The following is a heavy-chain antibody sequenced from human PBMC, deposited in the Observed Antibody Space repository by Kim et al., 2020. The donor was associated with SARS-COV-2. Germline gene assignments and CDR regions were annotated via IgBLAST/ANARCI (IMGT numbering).Heavy chain of an antibody. J-gene: IGHJ4*02. CDR3: ARGRYSSSWYGNWNDRPPFDY. D-gene: IGHD6-13*01. CDR2: INHSGST. CDR1: GGSFSGYY. Sequence: SETLSLTCAVYGGSFSGYYWSWIRQPPGKGLEWIGEINHSGSTNYNPSLKSRVTISVDTSKNQFSLKLSSVTAADTAVYYCARGRYSSSWYGNWNDRPPFDYWGQGTLVTVSS. V-gene: IGHV4-34*01.